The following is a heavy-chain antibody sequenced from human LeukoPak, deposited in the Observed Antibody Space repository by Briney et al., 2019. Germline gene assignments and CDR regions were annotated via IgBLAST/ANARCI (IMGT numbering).Heavy chain of an antibody. D-gene: IGHD3-22*01. V-gene: IGHV3-7*01. CDR1: GFTFSSYW. J-gene: IGHJ1*01. CDR3: ARDRSGYYYDSSGYHGHFQH. CDR2: IKQDGSEK. Sequence: GGSLRLSCAASGFTFSSYWMSWVRQAPGKGLEWVANIKQDGSEKYYVDSVKGRFTIPRDNAKNSLYLQMNSLRAEDTAVYYCARDRSGYYYDSSGYHGHFQHWGQGTLVTVSS.